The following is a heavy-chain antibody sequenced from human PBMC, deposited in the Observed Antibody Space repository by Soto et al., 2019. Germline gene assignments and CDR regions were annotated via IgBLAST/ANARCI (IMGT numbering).Heavy chain of an antibody. CDR2: VDPSDSYT. CDR1: GYSFTSYW. CDR3: ASHVYITGTTTTDDY. D-gene: IGHD1-20*01. Sequence: PGESLKISCQGSGYSFTSYWISWVRQMPGKGLEWMGRVDPSDSYTNYSPSFQGHVTISADKSISTAYLQWSSLKASDTAMYYCASHVYITGTTTTDDYWGQGTLVTVS. J-gene: IGHJ4*02. V-gene: IGHV5-10-1*01.